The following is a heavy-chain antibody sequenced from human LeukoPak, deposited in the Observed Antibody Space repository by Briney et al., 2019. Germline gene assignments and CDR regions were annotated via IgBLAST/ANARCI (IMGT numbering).Heavy chain of an antibody. CDR1: GFTFSSYA. J-gene: IGHJ4*02. CDR3: SKDPPISAAGPRYSDR. Sequence: GGSLRLSCAASGFTFSSYAMSWVREAPGKGLEWVSTINSGGNTYYADSMKGRFTISRDNSKNTLFLQMNSLRVEDTGVYYCSKDPPISAAGPRYSDRWGQGTLVTVSS. CDR2: INSGGNT. D-gene: IGHD6-13*01. V-gene: IGHV3-23*01.